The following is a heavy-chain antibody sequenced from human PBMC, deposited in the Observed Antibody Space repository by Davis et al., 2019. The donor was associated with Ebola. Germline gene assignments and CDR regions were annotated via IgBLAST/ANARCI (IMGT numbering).Heavy chain of an antibody. J-gene: IGHJ6*03. CDR2: IYYSGST. V-gene: IGHV4-30-4*01. CDR3: ARGSVEGYLYYYYMDV. CDR1: GGSISSGDYY. D-gene: IGHD3-3*01. Sequence: SETLSLTCTVSGGSISSGDYYWSWIRQPPGKGLEWIGYIYYSGSTYYNPSLKSRVTISVDTSKNQFSLKLSSVTAADTAVYYCARGSVEGYLYYYYMDVWGKGTTVTVSS.